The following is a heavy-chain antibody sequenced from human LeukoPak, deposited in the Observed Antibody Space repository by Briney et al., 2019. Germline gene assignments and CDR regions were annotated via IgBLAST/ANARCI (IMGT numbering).Heavy chain of an antibody. Sequence: GGSLRLSCAASGFTFSSYWMSWVRQAPGKGLEWVSSMNSDGSHIYHAGSVEGRFTISRDNARNSLYLQMNGLRDEVTAVYYCARGSFGVFDYWGQGILVTVSS. J-gene: IGHJ4*02. V-gene: IGHV3-48*02. CDR3: ARGSFGVFDY. CDR2: MNSDGSHI. D-gene: IGHD3-10*01. CDR1: GFTFSSYW.